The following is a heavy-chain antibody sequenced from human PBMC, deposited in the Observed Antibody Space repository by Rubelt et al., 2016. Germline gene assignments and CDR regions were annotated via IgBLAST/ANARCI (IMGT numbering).Heavy chain of an antibody. J-gene: IGHJ3*02. Sequence: QVQLQQWGAGLLKPSETLSLTCAVYGGSFSGYYWSWIRQPPGKGLEWIGELHHSGSTNYNPSLKSRVTISVDTSKNQFSLKLSSVTAADTAVYYCASVQVVPAAIGDDAFDIWGQGTMVTVSS. CDR3: ASVQVVPAAIGDDAFDI. D-gene: IGHD2-2*01. V-gene: IGHV4-34*01. CDR2: LHHSGST. CDR1: GGSFSGYY.